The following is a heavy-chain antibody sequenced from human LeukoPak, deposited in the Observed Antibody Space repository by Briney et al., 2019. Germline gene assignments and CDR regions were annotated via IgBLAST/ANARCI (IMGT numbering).Heavy chain of an antibody. CDR3: ARGTNNLYYFDY. CDR2: IWYDGSNK. D-gene: IGHD1/OR15-1a*01. V-gene: IGHV3-33*08. CDR1: GFTFSNYG. Sequence: PGGSLRLSCAASGFTFSNYGMHWVRQAPGKGLEWVAIIWYDGSNKYYADSVKGRFTISRDNSKNTLYLQMNSLRAEDTAVYYCARGTNNLYYFDYWGQGTLVTVSS. J-gene: IGHJ4*02.